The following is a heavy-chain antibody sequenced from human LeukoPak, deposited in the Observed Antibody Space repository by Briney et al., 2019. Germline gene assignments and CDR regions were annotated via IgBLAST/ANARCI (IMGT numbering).Heavy chain of an antibody. J-gene: IGHJ4*02. CDR3: ARKFVDY. V-gene: IGHV3-30*02. D-gene: IGHD2-21*01. Sequence: GGSLRLSCAASGFTSSNYDVYWVRQAPGKGLEWVAFIDYDGTVKYYEDSVKGRFTISRDNSKHTVYLQMNSLRTEDTAIYYCARKFVDYRGQGTLVTVSS. CDR1: GFTSSNYD. CDR2: IDYDGTVK.